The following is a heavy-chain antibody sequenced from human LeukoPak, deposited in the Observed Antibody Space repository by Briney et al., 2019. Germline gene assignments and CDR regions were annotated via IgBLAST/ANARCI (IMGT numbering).Heavy chain of an antibody. CDR1: GFTFSSYA. J-gene: IGHJ4*02. V-gene: IGHV3-23*01. CDR3: AKDSIVVVIATLQFDY. Sequence: PGGSPRLSCAASGFTFSSYAMSWVRQAPGKGLEWVSAISGSGGSTYYADSVKGRFTISRDNSKNTLYLQMNSLRAEDTAVYYCAKDSIVVVIATLQFDYWGRGTLVTVSS. D-gene: IGHD3-22*01. CDR2: ISGSGGST.